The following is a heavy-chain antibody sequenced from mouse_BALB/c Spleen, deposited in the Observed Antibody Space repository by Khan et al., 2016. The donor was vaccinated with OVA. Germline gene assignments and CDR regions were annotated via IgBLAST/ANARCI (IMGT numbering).Heavy chain of an antibody. CDR1: GYTFTNYY. J-gene: IGHJ4*01. Sequence: QVHVKQSGPELVKPGASVKISCKASGYTFTNYYIHWVKQRPGQGLEWIGWIYPGNVNSGYNEKFKGKATLTADKSSSTAYMQLSSLTSEDSAVYFCARWGGNFPSYAMDYWGQGTSVTVSS. CDR2: IYPGNVNS. D-gene: IGHD2-1*01. V-gene: IGHV1S56*01. CDR3: ARWGGNFPSYAMDY.